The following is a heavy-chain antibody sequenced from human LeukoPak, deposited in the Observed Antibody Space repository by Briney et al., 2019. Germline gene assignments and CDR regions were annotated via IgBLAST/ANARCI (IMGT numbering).Heavy chain of an antibody. CDR1: GGSISSYY. J-gene: IGHJ4*02. V-gene: IGHV4-59*01. Sequence: SETLSLTCTVSGGSISSYYWSWIRQPPGKGLEWIGYVFYSGSTNYNPSLKSRVTISVGMSKSQSSLKLTSVTAADTAVYYCAREVGDYVGVFDYWGQGTLVTVSS. D-gene: IGHD4-17*01. CDR3: AREVGDYVGVFDY. CDR2: VFYSGST.